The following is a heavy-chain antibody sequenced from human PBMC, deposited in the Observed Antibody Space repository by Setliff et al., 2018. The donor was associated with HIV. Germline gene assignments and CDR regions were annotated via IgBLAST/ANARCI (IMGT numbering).Heavy chain of an antibody. D-gene: IGHD3-22*01. Sequence: ASETLSLTCTVSGGSISGHYWSWIRQPPGKGLDWIGSIYYTGTTFYNSSLKTRVTISLDTSKNQFSLKLSSVTAADAAVYYCASRVYYYDSSGYLREEGFDPWGQGTLVTVSS. CDR3: ASRVYYYDSSGYLREEGFDP. CDR2: IYYTGTT. J-gene: IGHJ5*02. CDR1: GGSISGHY. V-gene: IGHV4-59*05.